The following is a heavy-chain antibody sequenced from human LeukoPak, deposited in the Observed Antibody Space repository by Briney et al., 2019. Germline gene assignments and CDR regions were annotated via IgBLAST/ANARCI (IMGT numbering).Heavy chain of an antibody. V-gene: IGHV4-34*01. CDR3: ARCVSGSGESDYHDY. CDR1: GGSFSGYY. CDR2: INHSGST. Sequence: PSETLSLTCAVYGGSFSGYYWSWIRQPPGKGLEWIGEINHSGSTNYNPSLKSRVTISVDTSKNQFSLQLSSVTAADTAVYYCARCVSGSGESDYHDYWGQGTLVTVSS. D-gene: IGHD3-10*01. J-gene: IGHJ4*02.